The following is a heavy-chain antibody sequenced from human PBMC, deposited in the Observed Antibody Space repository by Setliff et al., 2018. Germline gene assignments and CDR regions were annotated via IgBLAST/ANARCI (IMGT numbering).Heavy chain of an antibody. CDR1: GGSISSRNYY. J-gene: IGHJ6*03. CDR3: ARMAVRVASRPSSPLEYYYYMDF. V-gene: IGHV4-39*02. D-gene: IGHD6-6*01. Sequence: TLSLTCTVSGGSISSRNYYWGWIRQPPGKGLEWIGSINYRGSTYDNPSLKSRVTMSVDTSKSHFSLRLSSVTAADTAVYYCARMAVRVASRPSSPLEYYYYMDFWGKGATVTVSS. CDR2: INYRGST.